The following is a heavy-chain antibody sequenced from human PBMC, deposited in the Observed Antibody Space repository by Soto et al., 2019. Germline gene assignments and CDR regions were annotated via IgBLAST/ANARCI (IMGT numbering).Heavy chain of an antibody. CDR2: ISWDGGST. D-gene: IGHD3-3*01. Sequence: HPGGSLRLSCAASGFTFDDYTMHWVRQAPGKGLEWVSLISWDGGSTYYADSVKGRFTISRDNSKNSLYLQMNSLRTEDTALYYCAKASFEWTPYGMAVSAQGTTVIVSS. V-gene: IGHV3-43*01. J-gene: IGHJ6*02. CDR3: AKASFEWTPYGMAV. CDR1: GFTFDDYT.